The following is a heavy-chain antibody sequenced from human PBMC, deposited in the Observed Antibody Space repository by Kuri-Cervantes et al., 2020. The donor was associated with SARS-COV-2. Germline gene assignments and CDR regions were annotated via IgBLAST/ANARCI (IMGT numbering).Heavy chain of an antibody. D-gene: IGHD3-22*01. Sequence: GGSLRLSCAASGFTFSNYWMTWVRQAPGKGLEWVANTNQDGNEKHYADSVKGRFTISRDNAKNSLYLQMNSLRAEDTAVYHCARDLYYYDSSGYYDYWGQGTLVTVSS. V-gene: IGHV3-7*05. CDR1: GFTFSNYW. J-gene: IGHJ4*02. CDR3: ARDLYYYDSSGYYDY. CDR2: TNQDGNEK.